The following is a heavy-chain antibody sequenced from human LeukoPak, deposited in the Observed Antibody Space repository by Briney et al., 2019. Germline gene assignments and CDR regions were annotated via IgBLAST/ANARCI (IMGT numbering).Heavy chain of an antibody. CDR3: ARDERLLSFLK. Sequence: PGGSLRLSCAASGFTFKNYWMSWVRQAPGKGLEWVANIKQDGSEKYYVDSVKGRFTISRDNAENSVYLQMNSLRAEDTAIYYCARDERLLSFLKWGQGTLVTVSS. CDR1: GFTFKNYW. J-gene: IGHJ4*02. CDR2: IKQDGSEK. D-gene: IGHD3-3*01. V-gene: IGHV3-7*03.